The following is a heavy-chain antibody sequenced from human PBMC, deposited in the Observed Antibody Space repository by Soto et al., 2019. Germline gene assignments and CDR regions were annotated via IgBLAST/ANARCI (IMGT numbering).Heavy chain of an antibody. CDR2: INPNSGGT. CDR3: ARGGIVVVPAAPPSAFDI. Sequence: ASVKVPCKASGYTFTGYYMHWVRQAPGQGLEWMGWINPNSGGTNYAQKFQGWVTMTRDTSISTAYMELSRLRSDDTAVYYCARGGIVVVPAAPPSAFDIWGQGTMVTVSS. V-gene: IGHV1-2*04. D-gene: IGHD2-2*01. J-gene: IGHJ3*02. CDR1: GYTFTGYY.